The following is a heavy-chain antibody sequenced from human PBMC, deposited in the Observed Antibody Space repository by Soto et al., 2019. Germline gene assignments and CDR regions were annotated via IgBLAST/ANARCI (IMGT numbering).Heavy chain of an antibody. CDR1: GGSISSYY. CDR2: IYYSGST. V-gene: IGHV4-59*01. CDR3: ARGGKMATINY. J-gene: IGHJ4*02. D-gene: IGHD5-12*01. Sequence: SETLSLTCTVSGGSISSYYWSWIRQPPGKGLEWIGYIYYSGSTNYNPYLKSRVTISVDTSKNQFSLKLSSVTAADTAVYYCARGGKMATINYWGQGTLVTVSS.